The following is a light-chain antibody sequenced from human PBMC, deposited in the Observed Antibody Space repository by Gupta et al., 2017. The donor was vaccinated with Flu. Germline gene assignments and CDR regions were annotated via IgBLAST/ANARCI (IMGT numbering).Light chain of an antibody. CDR3: AAWDDSLNGLWV. Sequence: QSVLTQPISESGTPGQRVPIPCSGGSSNIGSNVVSWYQQLPGTAPKLLIYNDNQRPSGVPDRFSGSKSGTSASLAISGLQSEDEADYYCAAWDDSLNGLWVFGGGTKLTVL. J-gene: IGLJ3*02. CDR1: SSNIGSNV. CDR2: NDN. V-gene: IGLV1-44*01.